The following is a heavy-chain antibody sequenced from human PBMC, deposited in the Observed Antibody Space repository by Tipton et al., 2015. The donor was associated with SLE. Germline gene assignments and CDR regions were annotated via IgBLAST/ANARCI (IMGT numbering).Heavy chain of an antibody. CDR3: ARQQRRAFDI. D-gene: IGHD5-18*01. J-gene: IGHJ3*02. CDR2: IYYSGST. CDR1: ADSISSSTNY. V-gene: IGHV4-39*01. Sequence: TLSLTCTVSADSISSSTNYWVWIRQPPGTGLESIGSIYYSGSTYYNPSLKSRVTISVDTSKNQFSLKLSSVTAADTAVYYCARQQRRAFDIWGQGTMVTVSS.